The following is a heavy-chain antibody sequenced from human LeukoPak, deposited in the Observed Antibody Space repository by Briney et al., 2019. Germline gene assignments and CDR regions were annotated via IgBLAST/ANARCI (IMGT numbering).Heavy chain of an antibody. Sequence: GGSLRLSYAASGFTFSSYSMNWVRQAPGKGLEWVSSISSSSSYIYYADSVKGRFTISRDNAKNSLYLQMNSLRAEDTAVYYCARVPTAVVPAAIWGQGTLVTVSS. D-gene: IGHD2-2*02. CDR1: GFTFSSYS. CDR3: ARVPTAVVPAAI. CDR2: ISSSSSYI. V-gene: IGHV3-21*01. J-gene: IGHJ4*02.